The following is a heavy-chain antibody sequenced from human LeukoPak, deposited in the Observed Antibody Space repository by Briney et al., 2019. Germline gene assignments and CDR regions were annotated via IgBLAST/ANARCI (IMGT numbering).Heavy chain of an antibody. V-gene: IGHV3-69-1*01. CDR3: ARVMGVTTVAGHDY. D-gene: IGHD6-19*01. CDR1: GSTASDDY. Sequence: GGSLRLSCAASGSTASDDYMSWVRQAPGKGLEWVSIIYTGGNSDYVDSVKGRFTVSRDNAKNSLYLQMNSLRAEDTAVYYCARVMGVTTVAGHDYWGQGTLVTVSS. J-gene: IGHJ4*02. CDR2: IYTGGNS.